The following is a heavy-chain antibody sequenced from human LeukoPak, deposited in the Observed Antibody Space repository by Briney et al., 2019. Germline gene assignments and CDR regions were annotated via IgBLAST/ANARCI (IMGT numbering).Heavy chain of an antibody. CDR1: GVIFSSYA. D-gene: IGHD2-15*01. V-gene: IGHV1-69*13. J-gene: IGHJ6*03. CDR2: IIPIFGTA. CDR3: ARGSSGGGPYFYYYYYYMDV. Sequence: ASVKVSCKASGVIFSSYAITWVRQAPGQGLEWMGGIIPIFGTANYAQKFQGRVTITADESTSTAYMELSSLRSEDTAVYYCARGSSGGGPYFYYYYYYMDVWGKGTTVTVSS.